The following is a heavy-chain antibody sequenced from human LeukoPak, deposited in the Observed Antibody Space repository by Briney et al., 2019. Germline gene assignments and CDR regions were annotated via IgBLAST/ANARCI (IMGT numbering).Heavy chain of an antibody. CDR2: IYYSGST. Sequence: SETLSLTCTVSGGSISSSSYYWGWIRQPPGKGLEWIGSIYYSGSTYYNPSLKSRVTISVDTSKNQFSLSLISVTAADTAVYYCARDGVSALNLYSDLWGRGTLVTVSS. J-gene: IGHJ2*01. D-gene: IGHD3-3*01. CDR3: ARDGVSALNLYSDL. CDR1: GGSISSSSYY. V-gene: IGHV4-39*07.